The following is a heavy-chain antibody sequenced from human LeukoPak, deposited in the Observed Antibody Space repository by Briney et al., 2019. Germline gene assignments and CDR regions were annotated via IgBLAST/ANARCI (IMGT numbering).Heavy chain of an antibody. CDR2: INPNSGDT. CDR1: GYTFTDYY. CDR3: ARGSPMTKSFPQDY. V-gene: IGHV1-2*02. Sequence: ASVKVSCKASGYTFTDYYMHWVRQAPGQGLKWMGWINPNSGDTKSAQAFQGRVTMTRDTSVNTAYMELSSLRSDDTAVYYCARGSPMTKSFPQDYWGQGTLTTVSS. J-gene: IGHJ4*02. D-gene: IGHD2-21*01.